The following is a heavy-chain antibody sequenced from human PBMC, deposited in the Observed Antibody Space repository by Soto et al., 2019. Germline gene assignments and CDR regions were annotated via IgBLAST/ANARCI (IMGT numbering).Heavy chain of an antibody. Sequence: SETLSLTCAVSGGSVNSSNYWSWVRQAPGRGLEWIGEIYHNGATNYNPSLKSRAKISVDKSKNQFSLILNSVTAADTAIYYCAGPIRYFVKVETFYVWGQGTMVTVSS. J-gene: IGHJ3*01. V-gene: IGHV4-4*02. CDR3: AGPIRYFVKVETFYV. CDR2: IYHNGAT. CDR1: GGSVNSSNY. D-gene: IGHD3-9*01.